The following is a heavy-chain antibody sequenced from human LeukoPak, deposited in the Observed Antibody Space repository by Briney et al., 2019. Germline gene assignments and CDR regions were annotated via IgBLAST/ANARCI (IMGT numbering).Heavy chain of an antibody. J-gene: IGHJ4*02. CDR1: GFTFSSYW. CDR2: IKQDGSEK. D-gene: IGHD3-22*01. Sequence: PGWSLRLSCAASGFTFSSYWMSWVRQAPGKGLEWVANIKQDGSEKYYVDSVKGRFTISRDNAKNSLYLLMNSLRAEDTAVYYCARNEKYYHDSCGYPLADWGQGTLVTVSS. CDR3: ARNEKYYHDSCGYPLAD. V-gene: IGHV3-7*01.